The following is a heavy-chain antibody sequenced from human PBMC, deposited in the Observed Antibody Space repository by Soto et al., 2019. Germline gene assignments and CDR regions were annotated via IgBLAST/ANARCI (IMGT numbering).Heavy chain of an antibody. CDR1: GGSISSYY. V-gene: IGHV4-59*01. Sequence: SETLSLTCTVSGGSISSYYWSWIRQPPGKGLEWIGYIYYSGSTNYNPSLKSRVTISVDTSKNQFSLKLSSVTAADTAVYYCARGGVTPARYYYYGMDVWGQGTTVTVSS. D-gene: IGHD5-18*01. CDR2: IYYSGST. CDR3: ARGGVTPARYYYYGMDV. J-gene: IGHJ6*02.